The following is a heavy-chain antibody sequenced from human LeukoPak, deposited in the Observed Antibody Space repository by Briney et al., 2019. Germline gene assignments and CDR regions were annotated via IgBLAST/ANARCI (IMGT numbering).Heavy chain of an antibody. D-gene: IGHD3-10*01. CDR2: ISGDGGGT. CDR1: GFTFSSYA. V-gene: IGHV3-23*01. Sequence: GGSLRLSCAASGFTFSSYAMTWVRQAPGKGLECVSGISGDGGGTYYADSVKGRFTISRDNSKNTLYLQMNSLRAEDTAVYYCAKHPTYYYGSGSYKIGFDYWGQGTLVTVSS. CDR3: AKHPTYYYGSGSYKIGFDY. J-gene: IGHJ4*02.